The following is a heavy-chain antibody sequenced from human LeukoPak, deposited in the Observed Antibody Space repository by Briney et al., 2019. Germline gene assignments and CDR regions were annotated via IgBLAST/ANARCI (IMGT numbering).Heavy chain of an antibody. V-gene: IGHV4-4*09. J-gene: IGHJ4*02. CDR2: IYHSGST. CDR1: GGSISSYY. Sequence: SETLSLTCTVSGGSISSYYWSWIRQPPGKGLEWIGYIYHSGSTYYNPSLKSRVVVSVDTSKDQFFLNLTSVTAADTAVYFCARSSPAYDSCGFPLAGAPATFDSWGQGTLVTVFS. D-gene: IGHD3-22*01. CDR3: ARSSPAYDSCGFPLAGAPATFDS.